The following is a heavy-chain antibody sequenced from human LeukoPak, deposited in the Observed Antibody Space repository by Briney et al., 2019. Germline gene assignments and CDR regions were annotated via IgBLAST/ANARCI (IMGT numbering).Heavy chain of an antibody. CDR2: IRYDGSNK. CDR3: AKETKYSSSWYYYYYYMDV. Sequence: PGGSLRLSCAASGFTFGSYGMHWVRQAPGKGLEWVAFIRYDGSNKYYADSVKGRFTISRDNSKNTLYLQMNSLRAEDTAVYYCAKETKYSSSWYYYYYYMDVWGKGTTVTVSS. CDR1: GFTFGSYG. V-gene: IGHV3-30*02. D-gene: IGHD6-13*01. J-gene: IGHJ6*03.